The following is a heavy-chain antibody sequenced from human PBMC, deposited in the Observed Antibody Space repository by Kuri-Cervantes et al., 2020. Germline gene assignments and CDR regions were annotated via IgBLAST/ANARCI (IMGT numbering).Heavy chain of an antibody. CDR2: INHSGST. D-gene: IGHD2/OR15-2a*01. CDR1: GGSFSGYY. J-gene: IGHJ4*02. CDR3: ARSRRLGFLDY. Sequence: ESLKISCAVYGGSFSGYYWSWIRQPPGKGLEWIGEINHSGSTNYNPSLKSRVTISVDTSKNQFSLKLSSVTAADTAVYYCARSRRLGFLDYWGQGTLVTVSS. V-gene: IGHV4-34*01.